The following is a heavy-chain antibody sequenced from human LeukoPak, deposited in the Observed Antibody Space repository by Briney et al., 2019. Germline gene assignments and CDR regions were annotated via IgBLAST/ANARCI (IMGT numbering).Heavy chain of an antibody. J-gene: IGHJ4*02. Sequence: GGSLRLSCAASGFTLRSHAMSWVRQAPGKGLEWVSTISGSGGSTDYVDSVKGRFTISRDNSKNTLYLQMNSLRADDTAVYYCAKQMSTVTFTPFDYWGQGTLVTVSS. V-gene: IGHV3-23*01. D-gene: IGHD3-16*01. CDR3: AKQMSTVTFTPFDY. CDR2: ISGSGGST. CDR1: GFTLRSHA.